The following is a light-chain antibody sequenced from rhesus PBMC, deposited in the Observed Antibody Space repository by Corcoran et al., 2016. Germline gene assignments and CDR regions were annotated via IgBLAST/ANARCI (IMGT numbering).Light chain of an antibody. Sequence: DIQMTQSPSSLSASVGDTVTITCQASQAISKYLAWYQQKPGKAPNLLIYDTSTLQSGVPSRFSGSGSGTEFTLTISSLQPEDFATYCCQQHNSYPPTFGGGTKVDLK. J-gene: IGKJ4*01. CDR1: QAISKY. V-gene: IGKV1-25*01. CDR2: DTS. CDR3: QQHNSYPPT.